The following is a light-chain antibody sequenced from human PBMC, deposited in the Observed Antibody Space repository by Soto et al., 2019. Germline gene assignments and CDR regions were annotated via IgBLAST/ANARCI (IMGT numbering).Light chain of an antibody. CDR1: QGISSW. Sequence: DIQMTQSTSSVSASVGDRVTITCRASQGISSWLAWYQQKPGKAPKLLIYAASRLQSGVPSRLSGSGSGTDFTLTIRSREPEDFATYYCQQANSVPATFGQGTRLEIK. CDR2: AAS. J-gene: IGKJ5*01. CDR3: QQANSVPAT. V-gene: IGKV1-12*01.